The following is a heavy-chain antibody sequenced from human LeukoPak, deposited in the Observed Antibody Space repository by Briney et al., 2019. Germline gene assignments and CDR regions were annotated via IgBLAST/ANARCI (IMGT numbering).Heavy chain of an antibody. D-gene: IGHD6-13*01. V-gene: IGHV1-2*02. CDR1: GYTFTGYY. CDR2: INPNSGGT. Sequence: ASVKVSCKASGYTFTGYYMHWVRQAPGQGLERMGWINPNSGGTNYAQKFQGRVTMTRDTSISTAYMELSRLRSDDTAVYYCARDLEQQLVLHFDYWGQGTLVTVSS. CDR3: ARDLEQQLVLHFDY. J-gene: IGHJ4*02.